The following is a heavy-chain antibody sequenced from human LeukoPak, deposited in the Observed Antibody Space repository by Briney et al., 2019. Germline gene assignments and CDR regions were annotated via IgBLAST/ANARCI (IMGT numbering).Heavy chain of an antibody. D-gene: IGHD3-10*01. V-gene: IGHV1-3*04. CDR2: INTGNGNT. J-gene: IGHJ4*02. Sequence: ASVKVSCKASGYTFARYAMHWVRQAPGQSLDWMGWINTGNGNTKYSPKFQGRVTLSRDTSANTVYMEVTSLRSEDTAVYYCATRSESSYGGVFDFWGQGSLVTVSS. CDR1: GYTFARYA. CDR3: ATRSESSYGGVFDF.